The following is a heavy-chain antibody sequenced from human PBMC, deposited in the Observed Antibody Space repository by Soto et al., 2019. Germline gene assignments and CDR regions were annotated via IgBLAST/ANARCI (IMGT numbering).Heavy chain of an antibody. CDR1: GGSISSYY. Sequence: ASETLSLTCTVSGGSISSYYWSCIRQPPGKGLEWIGYIYYSGSTNYNPSLKSRVTISVDTSKNQFSLKPSSVTAADTAVYYCERGWGYCSGGSCYSDAFDIWGQGTMVTV. V-gene: IGHV4-59*01. CDR2: IYYSGST. D-gene: IGHD2-15*01. CDR3: ERGWGYCSGGSCYSDAFDI. J-gene: IGHJ3*02.